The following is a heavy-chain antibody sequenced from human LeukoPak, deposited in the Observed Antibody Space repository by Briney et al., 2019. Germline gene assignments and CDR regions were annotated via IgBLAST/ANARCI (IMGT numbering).Heavy chain of an antibody. V-gene: IGHV3-53*01. CDR3: ARTGDSQGY. Sequence: GGSLRLSCAVSGFTVSNNYMSWVRQAPGRGLEWVSVIYSGGGTYYADSVKGRFTISRDNSKNTVYLQMNSLRAEDTAVYYCARTGDSQGYWGQGTLVTVSP. D-gene: IGHD7-27*01. CDR2: IYSGGGT. J-gene: IGHJ4*02. CDR1: GFTVSNNY.